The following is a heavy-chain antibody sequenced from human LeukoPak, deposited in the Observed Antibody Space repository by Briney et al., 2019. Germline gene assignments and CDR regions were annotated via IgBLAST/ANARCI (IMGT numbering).Heavy chain of an antibody. CDR3: ARCDVDP. Sequence: SETLSLTCAVYGVSFSGYYWTWIRQPAGKGMEWVGRISNSGTTNYNPSLKSRVTMSVDTSTNPLSLNLNSVTAAVTAIYYSARCDVDPWGQGTLVTVSS. CDR1: GVSFSGYY. J-gene: IGHJ5*02. V-gene: IGHV4-59*10. CDR2: ISNSGTT.